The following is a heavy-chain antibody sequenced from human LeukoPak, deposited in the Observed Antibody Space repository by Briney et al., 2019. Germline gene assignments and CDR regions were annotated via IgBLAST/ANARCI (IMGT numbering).Heavy chain of an antibody. V-gene: IGHV4-4*07. Sequence: SETLSLTCTVSGGSISSYYWSWIRQPAGKGLEWIGRIYTSGSTNYNPSLKSRVTISVDTSKNQFSLKLSSVTAADTAVYYCARARYYGSGRPDAFDIWGQGTMVTVSS. CDR2: IYTSGST. CDR1: GGSISSYY. J-gene: IGHJ3*02. D-gene: IGHD3-10*01. CDR3: ARARYYGSGRPDAFDI.